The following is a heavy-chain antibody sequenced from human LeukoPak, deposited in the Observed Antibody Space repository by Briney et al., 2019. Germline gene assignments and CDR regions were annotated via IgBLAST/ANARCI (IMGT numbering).Heavy chain of an antibody. J-gene: IGHJ4*02. D-gene: IGHD5-18*01. V-gene: IGHV4-34*01. CDR2: IYYSGST. CDR1: GGSFSGYY. CDR3: AREVDTAMAILDY. Sequence: SETLSLTCAVYGGSFSGYYWSWIRQPPGKGLEWIGSIYYSGSTYYNPSLKSRVTISVDTSKNQFSLKLSSVTAADTAVYYCAREVDTAMAILDYWGQGTLVTVSS.